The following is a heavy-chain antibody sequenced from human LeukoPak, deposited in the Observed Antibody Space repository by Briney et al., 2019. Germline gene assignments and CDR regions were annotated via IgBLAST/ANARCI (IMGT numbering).Heavy chain of an antibody. Sequence: PSETLSLTCTVSGGSINSYYWSWIRQPPGRGLEWIGSIHYSGSTSYNPSLRSRVTISVDKSKNQFFLKLSSVTATDTAVYYCARRVHSNSWSSYFDYWGQETLVTVSS. V-gene: IGHV4-59*01. D-gene: IGHD6-13*01. CDR1: GGSINSYY. J-gene: IGHJ4*02. CDR2: IHYSGST. CDR3: ARRVHSNSWSSYFDY.